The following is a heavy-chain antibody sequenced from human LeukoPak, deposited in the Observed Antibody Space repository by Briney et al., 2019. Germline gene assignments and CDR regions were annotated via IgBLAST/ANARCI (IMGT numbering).Heavy chain of an antibody. J-gene: IGHJ4*02. CDR2: IKANAVGGAT. D-gene: IGHD5-24*01. V-gene: IGHV3-15*01. CDR1: GFGFSGTW. Sequence: PEGSLRLSCAASGFGFSGTWMSWVRQAPGKGMEWVGRIKANAVGGATDYVAPVEGRFTISRDDSKNTLYLQMKSLNADDTAVYYCTAEAPRDGYSHFLYWGQGALVTVSS. CDR3: TAEAPRDGYSHFLY.